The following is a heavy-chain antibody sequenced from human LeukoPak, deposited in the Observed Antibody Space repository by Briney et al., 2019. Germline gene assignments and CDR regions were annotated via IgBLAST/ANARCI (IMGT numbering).Heavy chain of an antibody. CDR1: GGSISSYY. CDR3: ARRASGSYGYYFDY. CDR2: IYDSGNT. Sequence: SETLSLTCTVSGGSISSYYWSWIRQPPGKGLEWIGSIYDSGNTNYNPSLKSRVTISVDTSKNQFSLQLSSVTAADTAVYYCARRASGSYGYYFDYWGQGTLVTVSS. J-gene: IGHJ4*02. V-gene: IGHV4-59*08. D-gene: IGHD5-18*01.